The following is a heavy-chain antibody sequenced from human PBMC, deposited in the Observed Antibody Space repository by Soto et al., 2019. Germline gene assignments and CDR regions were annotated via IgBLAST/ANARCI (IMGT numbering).Heavy chain of an antibody. J-gene: IGHJ4*02. Sequence: ASVKVSCKASGYTFTSYDIYWVRQATGQGLEWMGWMNPNTGNSAYAQKFQGRVTVTSDTSINTVHMELNSLRSEDTAVYYCARRAETNGWNGFGADKYYFDFWGQGTLVTVSS. CDR3: ARRAETNGWNGFGADKYYFDF. D-gene: IGHD1-1*01. V-gene: IGHV1-8*01. CDR1: GYTFTSYD. CDR2: MNPNTGNS.